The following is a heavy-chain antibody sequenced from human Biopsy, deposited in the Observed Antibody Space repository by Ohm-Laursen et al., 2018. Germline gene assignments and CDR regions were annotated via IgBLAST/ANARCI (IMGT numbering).Heavy chain of an antibody. Sequence: GSLRLSCAAFGFTFSAYEMNWVRQAPGKGLEWVSYISFTGTSSYYADSVKGRFTISRDNAKSSLFLQMNSLRAEDTAVYYCARDVEGFYSYAMDVWGQGTTVTVSS. CDR1: GFTFSAYE. J-gene: IGHJ6*02. CDR2: ISFTGTSS. CDR3: ARDVEGFYSYAMDV. D-gene: IGHD5-24*01. V-gene: IGHV3-48*03.